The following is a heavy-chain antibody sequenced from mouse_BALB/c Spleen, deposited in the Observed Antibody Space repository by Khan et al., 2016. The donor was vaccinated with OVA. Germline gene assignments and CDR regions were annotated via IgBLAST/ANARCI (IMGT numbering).Heavy chain of an antibody. D-gene: IGHD1-1*01. V-gene: IGHV1-7*01. CDR1: GYTFINYW. CDR3: ARRGLRWDFDY. CDR2: INPSTGYN. J-gene: IGHJ2*01. Sequence: QVQLQQSGAELAKPGASVKMSCKASGYTFINYWIIWVKQRPGQGLEWIGYINPSTGYNEYNQNFKDKGTLTADKSSSTAYMKLSSLTSEDSAVYYCARRGLRWDFDYGGQGTTLTVSS.